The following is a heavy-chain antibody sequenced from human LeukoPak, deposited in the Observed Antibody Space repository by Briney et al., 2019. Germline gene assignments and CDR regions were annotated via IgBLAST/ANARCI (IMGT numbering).Heavy chain of an antibody. CDR3: ARGQGDDQGIYTDV. CDR1: GYTFTSYD. V-gene: IGHV1-8*03. J-gene: IGHJ6*03. D-gene: IGHD3-16*01. CDR2: MNPNSGNT. Sequence: ASVKVSCKASGYTFTSYDINWVRQATGQGLEWMGWMNPNSGNTGYAQKFQGRVTITRNTSISTAYMELSSLRSEDTAVYYCARGQGDDQGIYTDVWGKGTTVTVSS.